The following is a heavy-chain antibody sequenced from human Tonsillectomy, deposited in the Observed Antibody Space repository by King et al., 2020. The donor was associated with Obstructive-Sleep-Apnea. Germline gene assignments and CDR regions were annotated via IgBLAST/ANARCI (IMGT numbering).Heavy chain of an antibody. CDR1: GFTFSSFA. CDR3: AKAHTGVIGGDSFDY. Sequence: VQLVESGGGLVQPGGSLRLSCAASGFTFSSFAMNWVRQAPGKGLEWVSTISGTGGSTNYADSVEGRFTISRDNSKNTLYLQMNSLRAEDAAVYFCAKAHTGVIGGDSFDYWGQGTLVTVSS. CDR2: ISGTGGST. V-gene: IGHV3-23*04. J-gene: IGHJ4*02. D-gene: IGHD3-10*01.